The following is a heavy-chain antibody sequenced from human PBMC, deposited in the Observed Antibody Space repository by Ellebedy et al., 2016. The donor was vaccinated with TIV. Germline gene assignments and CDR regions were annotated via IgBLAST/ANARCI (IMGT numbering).Heavy chain of an antibody. CDR2: IYYRGRT. CDR3: SRGSYGQEGGYFDY. Sequence: MPSETLSLTCTVSGGSISSYYWSWIRQPPGKGLEWIGYIYYRGRTNYNPSLKSRVTISVDKSKNQFSLKMSSVTAADKAVYYCSRGSYGQEGGYFDYWGQGTLVTVSS. D-gene: IGHD5-18*01. J-gene: IGHJ4*02. V-gene: IGHV4-59*12. CDR1: GGSISSYY.